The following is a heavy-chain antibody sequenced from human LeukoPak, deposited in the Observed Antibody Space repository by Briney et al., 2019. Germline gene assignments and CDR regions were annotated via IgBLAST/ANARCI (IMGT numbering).Heavy chain of an antibody. J-gene: IGHJ4*02. CDR1: GFSFSSFS. CDR2: ISGGSSFI. CDR3: TTGSIVGAYGEGY. Sequence: SGGSLRLSCAASGFSFSSFSMNWVRQAPGKGLEWVSYISGGSSFIYYVDSVKGRFTISRDNAKNSLYLQMNSLRAEDTAVYYCTTGSIVGAYGEGYWGQGTLVTVSS. V-gene: IGHV3-21*01. D-gene: IGHD1-26*01.